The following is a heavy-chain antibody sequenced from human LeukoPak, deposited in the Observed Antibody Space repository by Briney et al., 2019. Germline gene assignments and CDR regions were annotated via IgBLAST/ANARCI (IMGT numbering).Heavy chain of an antibody. Sequence: SETLSLTCTVSGGSLSKSHWSWIRQPAGKGLEWIGIIYKTGSTNYNPSLKSRVTISRDTSKNQFSLKLSSVTAADTAVYYCASDLTTSPDNWFEPWGEGPLVTVSS. J-gene: IGHJ5*02. D-gene: IGHD4/OR15-4a*01. CDR3: ASDLTTSPDNWFEP. CDR1: GGSLSKSH. V-gene: IGHV4-4*07. CDR2: IYKTGST.